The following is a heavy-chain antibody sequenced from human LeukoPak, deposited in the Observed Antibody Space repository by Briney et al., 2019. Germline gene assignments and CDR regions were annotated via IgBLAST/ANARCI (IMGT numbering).Heavy chain of an antibody. CDR3: ASRIAAAGTGRGYFDY. Sequence: SETLSLTCNVSGGSISSYYWSWIRQPPGKGLEWIGYIYYSGSTNYNPSLKSRVTISVDTSKNQFSLKLSSVTAADTAVYYCASRIAAAGTGRGYFDYWGQGTLVTVSS. CDR2: IYYSGST. CDR1: GGSISSYY. V-gene: IGHV4-59*01. J-gene: IGHJ4*02. D-gene: IGHD6-13*01.